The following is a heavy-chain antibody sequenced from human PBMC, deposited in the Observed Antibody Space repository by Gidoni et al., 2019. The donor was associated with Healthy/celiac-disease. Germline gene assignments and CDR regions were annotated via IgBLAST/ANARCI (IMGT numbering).Heavy chain of an antibody. V-gene: IGHV3-23*01. Sequence: EVQLLESGGGLVQPGGSLRLSCAASGFPFSSYAMSWVRQAPGKGLEWVSAISGSGGSTYYADSVKGRFTISRDNSKNTLYLQMNSLRAEDTAVYYCAKDSGSSSWYVRAAPYYYGMDVWGQGTTVTVSS. CDR3: AKDSGSSSWYVRAAPYYYGMDV. D-gene: IGHD6-13*01. CDR1: GFPFSSYA. CDR2: ISGSGGST. J-gene: IGHJ6*02.